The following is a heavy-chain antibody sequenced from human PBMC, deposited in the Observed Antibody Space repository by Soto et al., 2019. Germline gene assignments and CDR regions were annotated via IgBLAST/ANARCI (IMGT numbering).Heavy chain of an antibody. Sequence: EVQLVESGGGLIQPGGSLRLSCVASGLTVSHNYMAWVRQAPEMGLEWVSILYAEGTTYYADSVKGRFTISRDSSKNTLFLQRDSRRAEDTAVYYCVRPRPSGENYGMDVWGQGTTVTVSS. J-gene: IGHJ6*02. CDR1: GLTVSHNY. V-gene: IGHV3-53*01. CDR3: VRPRPSGENYGMDV. D-gene: IGHD3-10*01. CDR2: LYAEGTT.